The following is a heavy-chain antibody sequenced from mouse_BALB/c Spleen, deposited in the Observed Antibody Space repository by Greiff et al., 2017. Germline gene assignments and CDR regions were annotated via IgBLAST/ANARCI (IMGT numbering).Heavy chain of an antibody. D-gene: IGHD1-1*01. CDR3: TRIYYPRGGAMDY. Sequence: QVQLQQPGAELVRPGASVKLSCKASGYTFTSYWINWVKQRPGQGLEWIGNIYPSDSYTNYNQKFKDKATLTVDKSSSTAYMQLSSPTSEDSAVYYCTRIYYPRGGAMDYWGQGTSVTVSS. J-gene: IGHJ4*01. CDR1: GYTFTSYW. CDR2: IYPSDSYT. V-gene: IGHV1-69*02.